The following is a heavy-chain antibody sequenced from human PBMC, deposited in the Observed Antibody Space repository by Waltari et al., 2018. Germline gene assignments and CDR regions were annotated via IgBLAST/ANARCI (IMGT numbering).Heavy chain of an antibody. V-gene: IGHV4-38-2*01. Sequence: QVQLQESGPGLVKPSETLSLTCAISGYSISSGYYWGWIRQPPGKGLEWIGSIYHSGSTYDNPSLKSRVTMSVDTSKNQFSLKLSSVTAADTAVYYCATTTVTTGPGGDAFDIWGQGTMVTVSS. J-gene: IGHJ3*02. CDR2: IYHSGST. CDR1: GYSISSGYY. D-gene: IGHD4-4*01. CDR3: ATTTVTTGPGGDAFDI.